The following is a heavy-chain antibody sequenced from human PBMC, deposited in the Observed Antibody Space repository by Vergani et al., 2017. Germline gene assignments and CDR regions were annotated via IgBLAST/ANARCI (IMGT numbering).Heavy chain of an antibody. CDR2: IYYSGST. V-gene: IGHV4-59*12. CDR1: GGSISSYY. Sequence: QVQLQESGPGLVKPSETLSLTCTVSGGSISSYYWSWIRQPPGKGLEWIGYIYYSGSTNYNPSLKSRVTISVDTSKNQFSLKLSSVTAADTAVYYCARDNWGLGAFDIWGQGTMVTVSS. CDR3: ARDNWGLGAFDI. D-gene: IGHD7-27*01. J-gene: IGHJ3*02.